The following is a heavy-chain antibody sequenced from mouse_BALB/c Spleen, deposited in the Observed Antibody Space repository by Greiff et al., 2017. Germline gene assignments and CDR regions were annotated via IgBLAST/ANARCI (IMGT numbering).Heavy chain of an antibody. Sequence: VQLQQSGPELVKPGASVRISCKASGYTFTSYYIHWVKQRPGQGLEWIGWIYPGNVNTKYNEKFKGKATLTADKSSSTAYMQLSSLTSEDSAVYFCAREGDYDGAWFAYWGQGTLVTVSA. D-gene: IGHD2-4*01. CDR2: IYPGNVNT. V-gene: IGHV1S56*01. J-gene: IGHJ3*01. CDR3: AREGDYDGAWFAY. CDR1: GYTFTSYY.